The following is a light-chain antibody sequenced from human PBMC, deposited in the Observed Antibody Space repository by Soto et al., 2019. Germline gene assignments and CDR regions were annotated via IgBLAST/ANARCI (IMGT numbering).Light chain of an antibody. CDR3: QQYGSSLS. CDR2: GAS. V-gene: IGKV3-20*01. J-gene: IGKJ5*01. Sequence: IVLPQSPETRGSCPGERATLSCRASQSVSSRRVAWDQPNPGPAPRFLIYGASTRPIGIPDRFSGSGSGTDFTLTICRLEPEDFAVYYCQQYGSSLSFGQGTRLEI. CDR1: QSVSSRR.